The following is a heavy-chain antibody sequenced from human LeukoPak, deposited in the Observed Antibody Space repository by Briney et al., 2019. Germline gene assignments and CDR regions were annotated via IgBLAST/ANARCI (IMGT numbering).Heavy chain of an antibody. J-gene: IGHJ3*02. CDR1: GFTFDDYA. D-gene: IGHD6-19*01. CDR2: ISWNSGSI. CDR3: AKGSSGWYGDAFDI. Sequence: GGSLRLSCAASGFTFDDYAMHWVRQAPGKGLEWVSGISWNSGSIGYADSVKGRFTISRDNAKNSLYLQMNSLRAEDTALYYCAKGSSGWYGDAFDIWGQGTMVTVSS. V-gene: IGHV3-9*01.